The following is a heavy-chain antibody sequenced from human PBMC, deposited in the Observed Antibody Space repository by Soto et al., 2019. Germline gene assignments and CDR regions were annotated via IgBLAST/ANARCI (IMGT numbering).Heavy chain of an antibody. V-gene: IGHV4-30-2*01. CDR1: GGSISSGACS. CDR2: IYHSGST. Sequence: SETLSLTCAVSGGSISSGACSWSWIRQPPGKGLEWMGYIYHSGSTYDNPSHKSRVTISVDRSKNQFSLKLISVTAADTAVYYCARLVYGNWFDPLGQG. CDR3: ARLVYGNWFDP. J-gene: IGHJ5*02. D-gene: IGHD3-10*01.